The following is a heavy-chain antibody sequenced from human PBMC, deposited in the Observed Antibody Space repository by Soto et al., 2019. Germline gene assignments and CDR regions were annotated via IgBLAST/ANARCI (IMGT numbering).Heavy chain of an antibody. D-gene: IGHD3-22*01. CDR2: IYYSRSD. J-gene: IGHJ4*02. Sequence: TLSLTCXVSGDSINSADYYWSWLRQPPGKGLEWIGYIYYSRSDYYNPSLGRRATITIDTSRNQFSLNLVSVTAADTAVYYCARVVQFYDSSGYSFYYFDYWGQGALVTVSS. CDR3: ARVVQFYDSSGYSFYYFDY. CDR1: GDSINSADYY. V-gene: IGHV4-30-4*01.